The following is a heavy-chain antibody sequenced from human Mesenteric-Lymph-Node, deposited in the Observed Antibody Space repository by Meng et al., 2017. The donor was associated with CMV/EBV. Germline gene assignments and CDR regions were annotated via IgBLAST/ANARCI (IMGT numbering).Heavy chain of an antibody. CDR1: GFSFSSFA. V-gene: IGHV3-23*01. J-gene: IGHJ4*02. CDR3: AKDCCSSMAYFDS. D-gene: IGHD2-21*01. CDR2: ISGSGVNI. Sequence: GESLKISCAASGFSFSSFAMNWVRQAPGKGLEWVSGISGSGVNIYQADSVRGRITISRDNSKNTLYLQMNSLRAEDAAVYYCAKDCCSSMAYFDSWGQGTLVTVSS.